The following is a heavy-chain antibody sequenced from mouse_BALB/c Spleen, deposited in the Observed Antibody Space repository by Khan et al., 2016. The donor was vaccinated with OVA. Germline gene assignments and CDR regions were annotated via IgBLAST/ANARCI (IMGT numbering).Heavy chain of an antibody. CDR2: FNPSNGDT. D-gene: IGHD2-1*01. CDR1: GFTFTNYY. Sequence: VQLQESGAELVKPGASVKLSCKASGFTFTNYYMYWVKQRPGQGLEWIGEFNPSNGDTNFNEKFKSKATLTVDRSSSTAYMQLNSLTSEDSAVYYCTRSGYGSFAYWGQGTLVTVSA. CDR3: TRSGYGSFAY. V-gene: IGHV1S81*02. J-gene: IGHJ3*01.